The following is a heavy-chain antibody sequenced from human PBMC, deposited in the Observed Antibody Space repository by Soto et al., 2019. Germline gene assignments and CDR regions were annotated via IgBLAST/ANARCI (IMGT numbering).Heavy chain of an antibody. CDR3: SKDAPEYYYDSSGRNDALDI. Sequence: GGSLRLSCASSGFTFSSYAMSWVRQAPGKGLEWVSAISGSGGSTYYADSVKGRFTISRDNSKNTLYLQMNSLRAEDTAVYYCSKDAPEYYYDSSGRNDALDIWGQGTMVTGSS. D-gene: IGHD3-22*01. CDR1: GFTFSSYA. J-gene: IGHJ3*02. CDR2: ISGSGGST. V-gene: IGHV3-23*01.